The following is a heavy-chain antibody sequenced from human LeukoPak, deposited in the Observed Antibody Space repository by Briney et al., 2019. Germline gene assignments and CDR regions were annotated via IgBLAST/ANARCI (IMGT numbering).Heavy chain of an antibody. J-gene: IGHJ4*02. V-gene: IGHV4-39*01. D-gene: IGHD3-3*01. Sequence: PSETLSLTCSVSGGFICSISYYWAWIRQPPGRGLEGIGTIYYSGSTYYNPSLTSRVTISVDTSKNQFSLKLSSVTAAHTSVYYCARREPPCDFWSGYRGSTFDYWGQGTLVTVSS. CDR3: ARREPPCDFWSGYRGSTFDY. CDR1: GGFICSISYY. CDR2: IYYSGST.